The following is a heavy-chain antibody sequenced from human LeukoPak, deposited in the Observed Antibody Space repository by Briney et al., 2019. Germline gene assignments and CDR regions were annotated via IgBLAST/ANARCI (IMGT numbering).Heavy chain of an antibody. J-gene: IGHJ5*02. CDR3: ARGPYCSSTSCYLFSSYWFDP. V-gene: IGHV1-8*01. CDR2: MNPNSGNT. D-gene: IGHD2-2*01. CDR1: GYTFASYD. Sequence: GASVKVSCKASGYTFASYDINWVRQGTGQGLEWMGWMNPNSGNTGYAQKFQGRVTMTRNTSISTAYMELSSLRSEDTAVYHCARGPYCSSTSCYLFSSYWFDPWGQGTLVTVSS.